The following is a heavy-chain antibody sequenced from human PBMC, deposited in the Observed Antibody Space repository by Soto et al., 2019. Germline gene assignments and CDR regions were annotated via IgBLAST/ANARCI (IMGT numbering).Heavy chain of an antibody. CDR3: GRYLWSTGADF. Sequence: QLQLQESGSRLLKPSQTLSLTCSVSGGSLNSGAFSWSWVRQAPGKGLEWIGYIYYSGSTYYHPSLESRVTMSIDRSNNQFALRLSSVTAADTAVYFCGRYLWSTGADFWGQGALVTVSS. CDR1: GGSLNSGAFS. D-gene: IGHD2-21*01. CDR2: IYYSGST. V-gene: IGHV4-30-2*01. J-gene: IGHJ4*02.